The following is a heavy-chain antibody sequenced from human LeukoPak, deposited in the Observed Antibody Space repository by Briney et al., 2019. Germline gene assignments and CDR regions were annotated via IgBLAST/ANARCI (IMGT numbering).Heavy chain of an antibody. CDR3: ARGAAAGSFDF. D-gene: IGHD6-13*01. Sequence: ASVKVSCKASGYTFTSYGISWVRQAPGRGLEWMGWIKPNSGGTKYAETFQGRVTMTWDTSISTAYLEVTRLTSDDTAMFYCARGAAAGSFDFWGQGILVTVSS. CDR2: IKPNSGGT. V-gene: IGHV1-2*02. J-gene: IGHJ4*02. CDR1: GYTFTSYG.